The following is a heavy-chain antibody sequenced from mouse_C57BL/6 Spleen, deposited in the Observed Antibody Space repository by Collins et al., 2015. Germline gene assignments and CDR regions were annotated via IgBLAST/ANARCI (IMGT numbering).Heavy chain of an antibody. D-gene: IGHD1-1*01. Sequence: GKATLTVDKSSSTAYMELRSLTSEDSAVYYCARSGYYGSSHYAMDYWGQGTSVTVSS. J-gene: IGHJ4*01. V-gene: IGHV1-26*01. CDR3: ARSGYYGSSHYAMDY.